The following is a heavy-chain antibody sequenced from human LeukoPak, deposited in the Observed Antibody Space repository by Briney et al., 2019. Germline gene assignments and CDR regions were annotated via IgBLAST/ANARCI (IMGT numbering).Heavy chain of an antibody. CDR2: IIPILGIA. CDR1: GGTFSSYA. CDR3: ARADYYDSSGYYYGGYYFDY. D-gene: IGHD3-22*01. Sequence: SVKVSCKASGGTFSSYAISWVRQAPGQGLEWMGRIIPILGIANYAQKFKGRVTITADKSTSTAYMELSSLRSEDTAVYYCARADYYDSSGYYYGGYYFDYWGQGTLVTVSS. V-gene: IGHV1-69*04. J-gene: IGHJ4*02.